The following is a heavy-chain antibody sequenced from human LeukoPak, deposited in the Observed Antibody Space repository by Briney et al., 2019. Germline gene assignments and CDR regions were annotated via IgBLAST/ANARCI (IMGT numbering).Heavy chain of an antibody. V-gene: IGHV4-4*02. CDR1: GGSISSSNW. D-gene: IGHD3-16*01. Sequence: SGTLSLTCAVSGGSISSSNWWSWVRQPPGKGLEWIVEIYHSGSTNYNPSLKSRVTISVDKSKNQFSLKLSSVTAADTAVYYCARHGGEITESRAFDIWGQGTMVTVSS. CDR2: IYHSGST. CDR3: ARHGGEITESRAFDI. J-gene: IGHJ3*02.